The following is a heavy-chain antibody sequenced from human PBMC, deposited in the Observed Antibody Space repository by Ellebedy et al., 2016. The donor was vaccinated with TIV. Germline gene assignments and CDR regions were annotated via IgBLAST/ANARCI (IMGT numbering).Heavy chain of an antibody. Sequence: GESLKISXVASGFTFSNAWMTWVRQAPGKGLEWVGRIRRKTDGGTTDSAAPVKGRFTISRDDSKNTVYLQMNSLKTDDTGVYYCATYSGSYSVDAFDIWGQGSVVTVSS. J-gene: IGHJ3*02. CDR2: IRRKTDGGTT. V-gene: IGHV3-15*01. CDR1: GFTFSNAW. CDR3: ATYSGSYSVDAFDI. D-gene: IGHD1-26*01.